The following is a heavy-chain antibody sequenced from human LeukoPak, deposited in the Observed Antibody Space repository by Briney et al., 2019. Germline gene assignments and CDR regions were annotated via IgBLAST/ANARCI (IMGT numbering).Heavy chain of an antibody. Sequence: SETLSLTCAVYGGSFSGYYWSWIRQPPGKGLEWIGEINHSGSTNYNPSLKSRVTISVGTSKNQFSLKLSSVTAADTAVYYCARGTSGARYYYYGMDVWGKGTTVTVSS. V-gene: IGHV4-34*01. CDR1: GGSFSGYY. D-gene: IGHD2-8*02. CDR2: INHSGST. J-gene: IGHJ6*04. CDR3: ARGTSGARYYYYGMDV.